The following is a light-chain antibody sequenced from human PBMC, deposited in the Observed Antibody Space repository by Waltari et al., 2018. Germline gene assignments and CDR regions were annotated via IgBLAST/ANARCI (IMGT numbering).Light chain of an antibody. V-gene: IGLV1-40*01. CDR3: QSYDSSLSGSRV. CDR2: GNS. J-gene: IGLJ3*02. Sequence: QSVLTQPPSVSGAPGQRVTISCPGSSPTIGAGYDVHWYQQLPGTAPKLLIYGNSNRPSGVPDRFSGSKSGTSASLAITGLQAEDEADYYCQSYDSSLSGSRVFGGGTKMTVL. CDR1: SPTIGAGYD.